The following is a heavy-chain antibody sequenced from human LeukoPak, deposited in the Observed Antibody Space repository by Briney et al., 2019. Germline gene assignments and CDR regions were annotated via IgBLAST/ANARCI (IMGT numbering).Heavy chain of an antibody. CDR3: VREGFYESGSLPTFYFDY. D-gene: IGHD3-10*01. Sequence: GGSLRLSCAASGFTFSSYAMSWVRQAPGKGLEWVSAISGSGGSTYYADSVKGRFTISRDSSSKMVSLQMNSLGTEDTAVYYCVREGFYESGSLPTFYFDYWGQGTLVTVSS. J-gene: IGHJ4*02. V-gene: IGHV3-23*01. CDR1: GFTFSSYA. CDR2: ISGSGGST.